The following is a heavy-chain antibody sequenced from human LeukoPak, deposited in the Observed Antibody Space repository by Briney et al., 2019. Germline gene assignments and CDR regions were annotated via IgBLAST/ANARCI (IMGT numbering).Heavy chain of an antibody. CDR3: ARGDYHYGMDV. J-gene: IGHJ6*02. Sequence: SETLSLTCTVSGGSISSSSYYWGWIRQPPGKGLEWIGSIYYSGSTYYNPSLKSRVTISVDTSKNQFSLKLSSVTAADTAVYYCARGDYHYGMDVWGQGTTVTVSS. V-gene: IGHV4-39*01. CDR2: IYYSGST. CDR1: GGSISSSSYY.